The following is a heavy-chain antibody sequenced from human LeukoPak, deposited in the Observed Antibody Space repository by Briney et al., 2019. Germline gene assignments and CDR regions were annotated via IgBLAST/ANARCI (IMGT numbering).Heavy chain of an antibody. J-gene: IGHJ4*02. D-gene: IGHD6-13*01. V-gene: IGHV3-23*01. Sequence: PGGSLRLSCAASGFTFNTYAMNWVRQAPGKGLEWVSTITNIDSGGSTYYADSVKGRFTISSDNSKNTLCLQMDSLRAEDTAIYYCARSIPYGTTWYGRSDYWGQGTLVTVSS. CDR2: ITNIDSGGST. CDR3: ARSIPYGTTWYGRSDY. CDR1: GFTFNTYA.